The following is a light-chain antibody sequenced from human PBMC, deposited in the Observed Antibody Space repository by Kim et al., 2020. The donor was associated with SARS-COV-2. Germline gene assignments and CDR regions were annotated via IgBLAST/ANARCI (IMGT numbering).Light chain of an antibody. J-gene: IGKJ2*01. V-gene: IGKV3-15*01. CDR1: QSVSSN. Sequence: EIVMTQSPATLSVSPGERATLSCRASQSVSSNLAWYQQKPGQAPRLLIYGASTRATGIPARFSGSGSGTEFTLTISSLQSEDFAVYYCQQCNNWPRTFGQGTKLEI. CDR2: GAS. CDR3: QQCNNWPRT.